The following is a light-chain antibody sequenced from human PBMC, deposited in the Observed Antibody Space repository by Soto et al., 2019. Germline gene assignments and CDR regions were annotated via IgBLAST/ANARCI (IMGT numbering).Light chain of an antibody. CDR1: QSVSSN. CDR2: GAS. J-gene: IGKJ1*01. V-gene: IGKV3-15*01. CDR3: QQDNNGPWT. Sequence: EIVMTQSPATLSVSPGERATLSCRASQSVSSNLAWYQQKPGQAPRLLIYGASTRATGIPARFSGSGSGTEFTLTISSLQSEDFAVYYCQQDNNGPWTFGQGNKV.